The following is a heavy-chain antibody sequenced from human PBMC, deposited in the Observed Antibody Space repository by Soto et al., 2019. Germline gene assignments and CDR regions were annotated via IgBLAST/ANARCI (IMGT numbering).Heavy chain of an antibody. J-gene: IGHJ5*02. CDR3: ARDYPPRYFSSTSCYESNWFDP. D-gene: IGHD2-2*01. CDR2: IYYSGGT. Sequence: QLQLQASGPGLVKPSETLSLTCTVSGGSISSSSYYWGWIRQPPGKGLEWIGRIYYSGGTSYNPSLKSRLPISVDTSKNQFSLKLSSVSAADTAVYYCARDYPPRYFSSTSCYESNWFDPWGQGTLVTVSS. V-gene: IGHV4-39*02. CDR1: GGSISSSSYY.